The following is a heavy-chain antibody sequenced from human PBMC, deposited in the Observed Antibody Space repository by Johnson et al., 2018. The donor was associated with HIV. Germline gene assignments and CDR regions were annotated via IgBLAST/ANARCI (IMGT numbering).Heavy chain of an antibody. CDR2: VSYDGSNK. Sequence: QVQLVESGGGVVQPGRSLRLSCAASGFTFSSYGMHWVRQAPGKGLEWLAVVSYDGSNKYYADSVKGRFTISRANSKNTLYLQMNSLRAEDTAVYYCAKDWARIAAAQFDIWGQGTVVIVSA. CDR1: GFTFSSYG. CDR3: AKDWARIAAAQFDI. V-gene: IGHV3-30*18. J-gene: IGHJ3*02. D-gene: IGHD6-13*01.